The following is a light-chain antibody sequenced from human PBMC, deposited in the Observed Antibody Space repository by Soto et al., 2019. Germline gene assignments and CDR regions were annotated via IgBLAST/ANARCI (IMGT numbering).Light chain of an antibody. CDR1: QSVSSSY. Sequence: EIVFTQSPGTLSLSPVERATLSCRASQSVSSSYLAWYQQKPGQAPRLLIYGASSRATGSPDRFSGSGSGTDFTLTISRLEPEDFAVYYCQQYGSSPFWTVGQGTKVEIK. CDR2: GAS. J-gene: IGKJ1*01. V-gene: IGKV3-20*01. CDR3: QQYGSSPFWT.